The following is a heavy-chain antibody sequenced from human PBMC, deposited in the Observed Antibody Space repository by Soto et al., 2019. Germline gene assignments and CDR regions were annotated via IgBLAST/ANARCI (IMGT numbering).Heavy chain of an antibody. CDR1: GYIFTNYD. CDR3: ARFGSAPYYYYGVDV. J-gene: IGHJ6*02. V-gene: IGHV1-18*01. D-gene: IGHD3-10*01. CDR2: VSGYTGNT. Sequence: QVQLVQSETEVKKPGASVKVSCKASGYIFTNYDITWVRQAPGQGLEWMGWVSGYTGNTKYAQKFQDRVTMTTDTSTSTGYMELRSLRSDDTAVYYCARFGSAPYYYYGVDVWGQGTTVVVSS.